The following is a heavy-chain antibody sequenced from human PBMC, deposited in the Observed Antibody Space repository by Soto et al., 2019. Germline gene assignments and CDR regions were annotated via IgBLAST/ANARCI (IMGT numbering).Heavy chain of an antibody. D-gene: IGHD3-22*01. Sequence: SVKVSCKASGGTFSSYAISWVRQAPGQGLEWMGGIIPIFGTANYAQKFQGRVTITADESTSTAYMELSSLRSEDTAVYYCARGRFYYYDSSGYSGSGWFDPWGQGTLVTVSS. CDR2: IIPIFGTA. J-gene: IGHJ5*02. CDR3: ARGRFYYYDSSGYSGSGWFDP. CDR1: GGTFSSYA. V-gene: IGHV1-69*13.